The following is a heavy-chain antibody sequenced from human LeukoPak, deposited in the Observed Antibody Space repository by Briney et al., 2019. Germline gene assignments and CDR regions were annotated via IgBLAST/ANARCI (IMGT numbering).Heavy chain of an antibody. V-gene: IGHV1-3*01. CDR1: GYTFTNYA. J-gene: IGHJ3*02. D-gene: IGHD6-19*01. CDR2: INAGNGNT. CDR3: ARVTGRGWSDGFDI. Sequence: ASVKVSCKASGYTFTNYAMHWVRQAPGQRLEWMGWINAGNGNTKYSQKFQGRVTITRDTSASTAYMELSSLRSEDTAVYYCARVTGRGWSDGFDIWGQGTMVTVSS.